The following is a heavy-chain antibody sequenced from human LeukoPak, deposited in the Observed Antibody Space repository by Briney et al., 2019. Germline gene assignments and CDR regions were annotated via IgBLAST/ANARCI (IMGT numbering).Heavy chain of an antibody. J-gene: IGHJ4*02. D-gene: IGHD2-8*01. V-gene: IGHV3-23*01. Sequence: GGSLRLSCAASGFTFGSYAMSWVRQAPGKGLERVSAISGSGGSTYYADSVKGRFTISRDNSKNTLYLQMNSLRADDTAVYYCARGWGVPTSYFDYWGQGTLVTVSS. CDR3: ARGWGVPTSYFDY. CDR1: GFTFGSYA. CDR2: ISGSGGST.